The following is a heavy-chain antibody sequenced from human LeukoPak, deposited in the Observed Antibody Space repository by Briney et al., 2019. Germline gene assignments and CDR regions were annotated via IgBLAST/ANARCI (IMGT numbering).Heavy chain of an antibody. Sequence: GESLKISCNGSGYXFSTYWIAWVRQMPGKGLEWMGIIYPDDSDTRYSPSFQGQVTISADKSVSTAYLQWSSLKASDTAMYYCARPNITSYYDSRGYDAFDVWGQGTIVTVSS. CDR3: ARPNITSYYDSRGYDAFDV. J-gene: IGHJ3*01. D-gene: IGHD3-22*01. V-gene: IGHV5-51*01. CDR2: IYPDDSDT. CDR1: GYXFSTYW.